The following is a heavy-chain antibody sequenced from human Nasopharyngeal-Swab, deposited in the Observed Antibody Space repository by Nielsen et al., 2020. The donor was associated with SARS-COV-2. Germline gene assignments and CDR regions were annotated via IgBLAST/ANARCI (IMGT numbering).Heavy chain of an antibody. D-gene: IGHD5-12*01. J-gene: IGHJ3*01. CDR1: GFSLSTSGMS. CDR3: ARLSGFDFNDAFDV. Sequence: SGPTLVQPTQTLTLTCTFSGFSLSTSGMSVNWIRQAPGKALEWLARVDWDDDKHYTTSLRTRLTISKDTSKNQVVLTMTNMDPVDTATYFCARLSGFDFNDAFDVWGPGTMVTVSP. CDR2: VDWDDDK. V-gene: IGHV2-70*11.